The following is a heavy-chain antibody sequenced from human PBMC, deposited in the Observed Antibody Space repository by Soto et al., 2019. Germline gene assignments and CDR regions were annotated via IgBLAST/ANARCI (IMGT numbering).Heavy chain of an antibody. V-gene: IGHV4-34*01. CDR3: ARGRSFWSGYHATPYYYYGMDV. CDR1: GGSFNGYY. D-gene: IGHD3-3*01. J-gene: IGHJ6*02. Sequence: SETLSLTCAVYGGSFNGYYWSWIRQPPGKGLEWIGEINHSGSTNYNPSLKSRVTISVDTSKNQFSLKLSSVTAADTALYYCARGRSFWSGYHATPYYYYGMDVWGQGTTVTVSS. CDR2: INHSGST.